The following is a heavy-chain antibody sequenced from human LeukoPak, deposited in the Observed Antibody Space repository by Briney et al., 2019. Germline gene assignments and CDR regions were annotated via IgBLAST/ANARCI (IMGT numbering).Heavy chain of an antibody. CDR2: INHSGST. D-gene: IGHD2-8*01. Sequence: PSETLSLTCAVYGGSFSGYYWSWIRQPPGKGLEWIGEINHSGSTNYNPSLKSRVTISVDTSKNQFSLKLSSVTAADTAVYYCARRDIVLMAYATVVGAFDIWGQGTMVTVSS. CDR1: GGSFSGYY. J-gene: IGHJ3*02. V-gene: IGHV4-34*01. CDR3: ARRDIVLMAYATVVGAFDI.